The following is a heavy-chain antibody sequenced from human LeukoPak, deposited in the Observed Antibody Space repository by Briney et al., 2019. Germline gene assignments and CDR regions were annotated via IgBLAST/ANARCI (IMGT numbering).Heavy chain of an antibody. CDR3: AKDGYSYGDSTGYFDY. Sequence: GGYLRLSCAASGFTFSSYAMSWVRQAPGKGLEWVSAISGSGGSTYYADSVKGRFTISRDNSKNALYLPLNSLRAEDTAVYYCAKDGYSYGDSTGYFDYWGQGTLVTVSS. V-gene: IGHV3-23*01. CDR2: ISGSGGST. CDR1: GFTFSSYA. D-gene: IGHD5-18*01. J-gene: IGHJ4*02.